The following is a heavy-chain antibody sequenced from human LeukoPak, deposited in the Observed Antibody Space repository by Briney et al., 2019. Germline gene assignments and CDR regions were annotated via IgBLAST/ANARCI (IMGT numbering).Heavy chain of an antibody. V-gene: IGHV4-34*01. J-gene: IGHJ5*02. Sequence: PSETLSLTCAVYGGSFSGYYWSWIRQPPGKGLEWIGEINHSGSTNYNPSLKSRVTISVDTSKNQFSLKLSSVTAADTAVYYCARGRISSWYFDWFDPWGQGTLVTVSS. CDR1: GGSFSGYY. CDR3: ARGRISSWYFDWFDP. CDR2: INHSGST. D-gene: IGHD6-13*01.